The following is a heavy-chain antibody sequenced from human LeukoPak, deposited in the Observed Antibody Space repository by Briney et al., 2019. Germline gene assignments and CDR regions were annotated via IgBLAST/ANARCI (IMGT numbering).Heavy chain of an antibody. J-gene: IGHJ4*02. CDR2: INHSGST. V-gene: IGHV4-34*01. CDR3: ARVWFGELPVDY. Sequence: SETLSLTCAVYGGSFSGYYWSWIRQPPGKGLEWIGEINHSGSTNYNPSLKSRVTISVDTSKNLFSLKLSSVTAADTAVYYCARVWFGELPVDYWGQGTLVTVSS. D-gene: IGHD3-10*01. CDR1: GGSFSGYY.